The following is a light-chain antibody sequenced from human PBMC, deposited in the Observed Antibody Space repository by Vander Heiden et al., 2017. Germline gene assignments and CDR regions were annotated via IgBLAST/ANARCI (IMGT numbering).Light chain of an antibody. CDR1: RSDIGRFNY. CDR2: DVS. CDR3: NSYTGSSTLVI. V-gene: IGLV2-14*03. J-gene: IGLJ2*01. Sequence: QPSLTHPPSPSASPGQSTSTPCTGTRSDIGRFNYVSWYQQHPGKAPKLMIDDVSNRPSGVSNRVSGSKSATEASPTISGLQAEDEADDDCNSYTGSSTLVIFGGGTKLTVL.